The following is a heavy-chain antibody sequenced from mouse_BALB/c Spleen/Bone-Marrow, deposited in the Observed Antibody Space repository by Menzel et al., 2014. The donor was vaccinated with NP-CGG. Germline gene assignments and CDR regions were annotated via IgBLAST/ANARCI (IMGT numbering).Heavy chain of an antibody. CDR1: GYTFTTYP. J-gene: IGHJ4*01. CDR3: ARKGPRNAMDY. D-gene: IGHD3-3*01. Sequence: VKLMESGAEAVKPGASVKMSCKALGYTFTTYPIERMKQNHGKSLEWIGNFHPFNDDTKYNEKFKDKAKLAVEKSSSTAYLEVSRLTSDDSAIYYCARKGPRNAMDYWGQGTSVTVSS. V-gene: IGHV1-47*01. CDR2: FHPFNDDT.